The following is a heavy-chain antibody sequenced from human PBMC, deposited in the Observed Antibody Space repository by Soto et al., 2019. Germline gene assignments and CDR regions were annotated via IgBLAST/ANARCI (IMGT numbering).Heavy chain of an antibody. V-gene: IGHV3-53*04. J-gene: IGHJ6*03. Sequence: GGSLRLSCAASGFTVSSNYMSWVRQAPGKGLEWVSVIYSGGSTYYADSVKGRFTISRHNSKNTLYLQMNSLRAEDTAVYYCARGSDPSYYGSGKEYYMDVWGKGTTVTVSS. CDR1: GFTVSSNY. CDR2: IYSGGST. D-gene: IGHD3-10*01. CDR3: ARGSDPSYYGSGKEYYMDV.